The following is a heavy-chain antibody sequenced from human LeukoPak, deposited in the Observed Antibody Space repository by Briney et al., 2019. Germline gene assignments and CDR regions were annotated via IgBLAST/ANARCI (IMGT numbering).Heavy chain of an antibody. V-gene: IGHV3-21*01. J-gene: IGHJ4*02. CDR3: AKESGDCGADCLALNDY. Sequence: GGFLRLSCAASGFTFNTYTMSWVRQAPGKGLEWVSSINTRSSNIYYADSVKGRFTVSRDNTKNSLYLQMNSLRAEDTAVYFCAKESGDCGADCLALNDYWGQGTLVTVSS. CDR1: GFTFNTYT. CDR2: INTRSSNI. D-gene: IGHD2-21*02.